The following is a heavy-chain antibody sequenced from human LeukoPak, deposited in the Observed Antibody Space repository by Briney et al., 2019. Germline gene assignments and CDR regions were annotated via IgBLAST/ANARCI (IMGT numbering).Heavy chain of an antibody. D-gene: IGHD1-26*01. Sequence: GGSLRLSCAASGFTFSSYSMKWVRQAPGKGLDWLSYISSGSSTIYYADSVKGRFTISRDNSKNTLYLQMNSLRAEDTAVYYCAKDRGILNYYWGQGTLVTVSS. CDR1: GFTFSSYS. V-gene: IGHV3-48*01. CDR3: AKDRGILNYY. J-gene: IGHJ4*02. CDR2: ISSGSSTI.